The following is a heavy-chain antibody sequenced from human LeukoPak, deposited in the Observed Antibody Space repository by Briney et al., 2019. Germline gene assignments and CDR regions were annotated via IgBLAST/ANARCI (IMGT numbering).Heavy chain of an antibody. J-gene: IGHJ4*02. Sequence: GGSLRLSCAASGFTFSSYAMHWVRQAPGKGLEYVSAISSNGGSTYYANSVKGRFTISRDSSKNTLYLQMGSLRAEDMAVYYCASLIAAIDYWGQGTLVTVSS. CDR3: ASLIAAIDY. CDR1: GFTFSSYA. V-gene: IGHV3-64*01. CDR2: ISSNGGST. D-gene: IGHD6-13*01.